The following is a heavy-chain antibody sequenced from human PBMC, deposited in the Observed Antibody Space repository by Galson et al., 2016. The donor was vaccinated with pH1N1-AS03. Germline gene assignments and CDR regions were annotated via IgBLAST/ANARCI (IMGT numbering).Heavy chain of an antibody. CDR3: AREKCSAFDH. CDR1: GYPFNNHF. Sequence: SVKVSRKASGYPFNNHFVHWVRQAPGQGLEWMGIVTPTGVGTTYADKFQDRVTMTSDTSTGTFYMELSSLTSADTAVYYCAREKCSAFDHWGQGTLVTVSS. CDR2: VTPTGVGT. J-gene: IGHJ4*02. D-gene: IGHD3-10*02. V-gene: IGHV1-46*02.